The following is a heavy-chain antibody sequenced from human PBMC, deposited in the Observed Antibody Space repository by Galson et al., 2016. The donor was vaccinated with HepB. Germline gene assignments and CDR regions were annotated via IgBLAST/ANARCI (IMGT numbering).Heavy chain of an antibody. V-gene: IGHV1-24*01. CDR1: GYPLSDLS. CDR2: YVPEDGNT. Sequence: SVKVSCKVSGYPLSDLSMHWVRQAPGKGLEWLGGYVPEDGNTGYAQNFQGRVTMTEDTSTDTAYMELNSLKYEDTAVCYCATGNYYHSGGPTYWGQGTMVTVSS. CDR3: ATGNYYHSGGPTY. D-gene: IGHD3-10*01. J-gene: IGHJ4*02.